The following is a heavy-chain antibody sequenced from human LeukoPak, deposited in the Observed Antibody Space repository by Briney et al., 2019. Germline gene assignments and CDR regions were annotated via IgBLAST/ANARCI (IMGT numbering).Heavy chain of an antibody. V-gene: IGHV4-61*02. Sequence: PSETLSLTCTVSGGSISSGSYYWNWIRQPAGKGLEWIGRIYTSGSTNYNPSLKSRVTISVDTSKNQFSLKLSSVTAADTAVYYCARDSIVVGPYCSSTSCPYYYYYMDVWGKGTTVTISS. D-gene: IGHD2-2*01. J-gene: IGHJ6*03. CDR2: IYTSGST. CDR1: GGSISSGSYY. CDR3: ARDSIVVGPYCSSTSCPYYYYYMDV.